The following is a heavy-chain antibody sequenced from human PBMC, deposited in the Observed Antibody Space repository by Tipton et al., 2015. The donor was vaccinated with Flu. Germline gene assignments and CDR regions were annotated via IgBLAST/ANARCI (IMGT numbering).Heavy chain of an antibody. D-gene: IGHD3-3*01. CDR2: MNPNSGNT. Sequence: QVQLVQSGAEVKKPGASVKVSCKASGYTFTSYDINWVRQATGQGLEWMGWMNPNSGNTGYAQKFQGRVTMTRSTSISTAYMELSSLRSEDTAVYYCASSSYYPFWSGYYPLDYWGQGTLVTVSS. V-gene: IGHV1-8*01. J-gene: IGHJ4*02. CDR1: GYTFTSYD. CDR3: ASSSYYPFWSGYYPLDY.